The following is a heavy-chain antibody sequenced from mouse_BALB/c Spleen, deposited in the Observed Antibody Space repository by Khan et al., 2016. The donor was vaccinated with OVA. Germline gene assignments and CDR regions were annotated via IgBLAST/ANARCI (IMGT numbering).Heavy chain of an antibody. CDR2: ISYSGST. CDR1: GYSITSNYA. Sequence: EVQLQESGPGLVKPSQSLSLTCTVTGYSITSNYAWNWIRQFPENKLEWMGYISYSGSTNYNPSLKSRISITRDTSKNQFFLQLNSVTTEDTATYYCARVNYYGYAMDYWGQGTSITVSS. D-gene: IGHD1-1*01. CDR3: ARVNYYGYAMDY. V-gene: IGHV3-2*02. J-gene: IGHJ4*01.